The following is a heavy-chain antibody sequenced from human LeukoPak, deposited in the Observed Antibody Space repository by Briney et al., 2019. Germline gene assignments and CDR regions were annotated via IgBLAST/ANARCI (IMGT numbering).Heavy chain of an antibody. D-gene: IGHD3-10*01. Sequence: ASVKVSCKASGYTFTSYAMNWVRQAPGQGLEWMGWINTNTGNPTYAQGFTGRFVFSLDTSVSTAYLQISSLKAEDTAVYYCARISLWFGELSGDIDYWGQGTLVTVSS. CDR1: GYTFTSYA. CDR3: ARISLWFGELSGDIDY. CDR2: INTNTGNP. V-gene: IGHV7-4-1*02. J-gene: IGHJ4*02.